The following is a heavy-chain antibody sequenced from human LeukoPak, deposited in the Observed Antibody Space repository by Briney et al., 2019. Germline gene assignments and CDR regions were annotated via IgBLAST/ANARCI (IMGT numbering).Heavy chain of an antibody. J-gene: IGHJ4*02. Sequence: GGSLRLSCAASGLTFRNYVIHWVRQAPGKGLEWVAVTSSDLNVKLYADSVKGRFTISRDNSRSTLYLQMNSLRPEDTAIYYCSREGYYGSGSPPSLYFDYWGQGTLVTVSS. V-gene: IGHV3-30-3*01. CDR2: TSSDLNVK. D-gene: IGHD3-10*01. CDR1: GLTFRNYV. CDR3: SREGYYGSGSPPSLYFDY.